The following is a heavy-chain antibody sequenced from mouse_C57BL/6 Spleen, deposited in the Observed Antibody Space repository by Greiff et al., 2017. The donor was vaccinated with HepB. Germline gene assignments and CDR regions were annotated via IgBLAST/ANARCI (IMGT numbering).Heavy chain of an antibody. J-gene: IGHJ4*01. Sequence: QVQLQQSGPGLVQPSQSLSITCTVSGFSLTSYGVHWVRQSPGKGLEWLGVIWSGGSTDYNAAFISRLSISKDNSKSQVFFKMNSLQADDTAIYYCARKFYYYGSRNFGAMDYWGQGTSVTVSS. V-gene: IGHV2-2*01. CDR1: GFSLTSYG. CDR3: ARKFYYYGSRNFGAMDY. D-gene: IGHD1-1*01. CDR2: IWSGGST.